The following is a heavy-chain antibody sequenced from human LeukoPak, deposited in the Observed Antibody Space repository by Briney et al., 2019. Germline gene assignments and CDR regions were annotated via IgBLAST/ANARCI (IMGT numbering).Heavy chain of an antibody. Sequence: SETLSLTCTVSGYSISSGYYWGWIRQPPGKGLEWIGSIYHSGSTYYNPSLKSRVTISVDTSKNQFSLKLSSVTAADTAVYYCARAPDTAMVIDHWGQGTLVTVSS. V-gene: IGHV4-38-2*02. J-gene: IGHJ4*02. D-gene: IGHD5-18*01. CDR3: ARAPDTAMVIDH. CDR2: IYHSGST. CDR1: GYSISSGYY.